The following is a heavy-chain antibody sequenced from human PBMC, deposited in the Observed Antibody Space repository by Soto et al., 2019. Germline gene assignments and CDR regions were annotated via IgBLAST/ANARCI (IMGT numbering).Heavy chain of an antibody. J-gene: IGHJ4*02. CDR3: ARLRRDIVVVAALYLDH. V-gene: IGHV4-61*01. CDR1: GGSVSSGSYH. D-gene: IGHD2-2*01. CDR2: IYYTGST. Sequence: SETLSLTCTVSGGSVSSGSYHWSWIRQPPGKGLEWIGYIYYTGSTNYNPSLKSRVTISVDTSKNQFSLKLSSVTAADTAVYYCARLRRDIVVVAALYLDHWGQGTLVTVSS.